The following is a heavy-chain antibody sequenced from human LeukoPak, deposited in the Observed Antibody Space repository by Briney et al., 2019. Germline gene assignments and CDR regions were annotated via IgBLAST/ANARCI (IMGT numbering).Heavy chain of an antibody. Sequence: GGSLRLSCAASEFTFSSYSMNWVRQAPGKGLEWVSYITNSGNSKSYADSVKSRFTISRDNTKNSLYLQMNGLRAEDTAVYYCAKLMIVDYDAFDIWGQGTMVTVSS. CDR1: EFTFSSYS. D-gene: IGHD3-22*01. V-gene: IGHV3-48*01. CDR2: ITNSGNSK. J-gene: IGHJ3*02. CDR3: AKLMIVDYDAFDI.